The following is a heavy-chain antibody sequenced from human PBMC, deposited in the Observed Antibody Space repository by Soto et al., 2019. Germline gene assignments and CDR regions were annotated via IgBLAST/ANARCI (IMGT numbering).Heavy chain of an antibody. CDR2: ISSNGGST. V-gene: IGHV3-64D*06. Sequence: GGSLRLSCSASGFTFSSYAMHWVRQAPGKGLEYVSAISSNGGSTYYADSVKGRFTISRDNSKNTLYLQMSSLRAEDTAVYYCVKAKMVTDSHFDYWGQGTLVTVSS. J-gene: IGHJ4*02. D-gene: IGHD2-8*01. CDR3: VKAKMVTDSHFDY. CDR1: GFTFSSYA.